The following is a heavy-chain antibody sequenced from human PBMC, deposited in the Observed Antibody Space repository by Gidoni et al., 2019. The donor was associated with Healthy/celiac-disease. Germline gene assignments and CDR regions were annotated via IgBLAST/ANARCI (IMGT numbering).Heavy chain of an antibody. CDR2: ISYDGSNK. CDR1: GFTFSRYG. D-gene: IGHD3-22*01. V-gene: IGHV3-30*18. CDR3: AKDVSDSSGYYNWFDP. Sequence: QVQLVESGGGVVQPGRSRRLSCAASGFTFSRYGMHWVRQAPGKGLEWVAVISYDGSNKYYADSVKGRFTISRDNSKNTLYLQMNSLRAEDTAVYYCAKDVSDSSGYYNWFDPWGQGTLVTVSS. J-gene: IGHJ5*02.